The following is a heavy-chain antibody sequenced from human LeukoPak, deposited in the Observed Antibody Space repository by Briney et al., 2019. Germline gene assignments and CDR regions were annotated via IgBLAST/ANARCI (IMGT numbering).Heavy chain of an antibody. Sequence: SETLSLTCTVSVGSVSSGSYYGSWIRQPPGKGLEWIGYIYYSGSTNYNPSLKSRVTISVDTSKNQFSLKLSSVTAADTAVYYCASLLTGYLGNWFDPWGQGTLVTVSS. CDR1: VGSVSSGSYY. D-gene: IGHD3-9*01. CDR2: IYYSGST. CDR3: ASLLTGYLGNWFDP. V-gene: IGHV4-61*01. J-gene: IGHJ5*02.